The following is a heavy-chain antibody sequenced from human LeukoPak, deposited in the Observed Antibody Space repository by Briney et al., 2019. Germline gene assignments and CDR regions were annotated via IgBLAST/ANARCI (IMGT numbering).Heavy chain of an antibody. CDR1: GFTFSTYG. D-gene: IGHD2-15*01. J-gene: IGHJ4*02. Sequence: GRSLRLSCAASGFTFSTYGMHWVPQAPGKGLEWVAVIWYDGTNKNYADSVKGRFTISRDSSKNTLYLQMNSLRAEDTAVYYCARSKYCSAGSCHPLDYWGQGTLVTVSS. CDR3: ARSKYCSAGSCHPLDY. CDR2: IWYDGTNK. V-gene: IGHV3-33*01.